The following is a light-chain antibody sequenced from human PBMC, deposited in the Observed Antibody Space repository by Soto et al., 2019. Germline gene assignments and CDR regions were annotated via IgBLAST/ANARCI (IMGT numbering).Light chain of an antibody. Sequence: EIVLTQSPGTLSLSPGERATLSCRASQSVSNNYLAWYQQKPGQAPRLLIYGASSRATGIPDRFSGSGSGTDFTLIVSRLEPEDFAVYYCQHIGSSPRTFGQGTKVEIK. J-gene: IGKJ1*01. V-gene: IGKV3-20*01. CDR1: QSVSNNY. CDR2: GAS. CDR3: QHIGSSPRT.